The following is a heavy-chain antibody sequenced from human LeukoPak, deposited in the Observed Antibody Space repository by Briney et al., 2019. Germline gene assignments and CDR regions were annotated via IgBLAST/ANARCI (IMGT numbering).Heavy chain of an antibody. V-gene: IGHV3-21*06. Sequence: TGGSLRLSCAACGFTFSIYTMSWVRQAPGEVLEWVSSIRGSSNYIFYADSVKGRFTIYRDHDKNSMYMQMNNLRDEDTAVYYCALRFSTFPSTSDNSWGQGRLVSVRS. J-gene: IGHJ4*02. CDR2: IRGSSNYI. CDR1: GFTFSIYT. CDR3: ALRFSTFPSTSDNS. D-gene: IGHD2-2*01.